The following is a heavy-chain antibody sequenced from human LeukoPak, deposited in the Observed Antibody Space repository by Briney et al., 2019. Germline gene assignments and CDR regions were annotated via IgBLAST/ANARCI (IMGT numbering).Heavy chain of an antibody. CDR2: IRSKAYGGTT. CDR3: TREKLVASHSDAFDT. V-gene: IGHV3-49*04. D-gene: IGHD2-2*01. CDR1: GFTFGDYA. J-gene: IGHJ3*02. Sequence: GRSLRLSCIASGFTFGDYAMSWVRQAPGKGLEWVGFIRSKAYGGTTEYAASVKGRFTISKDDSKSIAYLQMNSLKTEDTAVYYCTREKLVASHSDAFDTWGQGTMVTVSS.